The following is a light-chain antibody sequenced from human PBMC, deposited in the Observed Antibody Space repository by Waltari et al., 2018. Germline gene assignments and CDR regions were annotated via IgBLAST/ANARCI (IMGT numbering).Light chain of an antibody. CDR3: ASYTTSSTVI. CDR1: SSAIGGYNY. Sequence: QSALTQPASVSGSPGQSITISCTGTSSAIGGYNYVSWYQQHPGKAPKFIIYDVTKRPSGVSNRFSGSKSGNTAYLTISGLHADDEADYYCASYTTSSTVIFGGGTKLTVL. CDR2: DVT. V-gene: IGLV2-14*03. J-gene: IGLJ2*01.